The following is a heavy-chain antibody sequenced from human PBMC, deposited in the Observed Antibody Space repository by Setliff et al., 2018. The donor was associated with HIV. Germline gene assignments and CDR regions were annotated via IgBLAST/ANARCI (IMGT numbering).Heavy chain of an antibody. CDR1: GYSIKSGYY. CDR2: IFHTGSA. CDR3: ARLAGQRTIAAADYFFDF. J-gene: IGHJ4*02. Sequence: PSETLSLTCTVSGYSIKSGYYWGWIRQPPGRGLEWIGSIFHTGSAHYNSSLQSRVDMSVDTSKNQFSLKVTSVTAADTAVYYCARLAGQRTIAAADYFFDFWGQGALVTVSS. D-gene: IGHD6-13*01. V-gene: IGHV4-38-2*02.